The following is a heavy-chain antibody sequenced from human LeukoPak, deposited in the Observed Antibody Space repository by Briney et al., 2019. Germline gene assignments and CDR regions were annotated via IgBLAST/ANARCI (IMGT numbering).Heavy chain of an antibody. CDR2: INPNSGGT. CDR3: ARDVGGNSAVDY. D-gene: IGHD4-23*01. Sequence: ASVKVSCKASGYTFTGYYMHWVRQAPGQGLEWMGGINPNSGGTNYAQKFQGRVTMTRDTSISTAYMELSRLRSDDTAVYYCARDVGGNSAVDYWGQGTLVTVSS. J-gene: IGHJ4*02. CDR1: GYTFTGYY. V-gene: IGHV1-2*02.